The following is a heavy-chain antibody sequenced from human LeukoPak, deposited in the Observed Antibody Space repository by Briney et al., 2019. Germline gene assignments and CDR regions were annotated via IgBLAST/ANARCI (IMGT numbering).Heavy chain of an antibody. CDR2: ISYDGTYK. CDR3: ARDNPFIDY. CDR1: GFIFSTYG. V-gene: IGHV3-30-3*01. Sequence: PAGRSLRLSCAASGFIFSTYGIHWVRQAPGKGLEWVAVISYDGTYKYYADSVKGRFTISRDNSKDTLYLQMNSLRADDTAVYYCARDNPFIDYWGQGTLVTVSS. J-gene: IGHJ4*02.